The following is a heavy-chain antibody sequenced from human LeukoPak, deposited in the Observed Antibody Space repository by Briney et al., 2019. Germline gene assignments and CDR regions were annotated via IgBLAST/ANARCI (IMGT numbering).Heavy chain of an antibody. CDR1: GGSFSGYY. Sequence: SETLSLTCAVYGGSFSGYYWSWIRQPPGKGLEWIGEINHSGSTYYNPSLKSRVTISVDTSKNQFSLKLSSVTAADTAVYYCARDLVVGATHHDAFDIWGQGTMVTVSS. J-gene: IGHJ3*02. CDR2: INHSGST. V-gene: IGHV4-34*01. D-gene: IGHD1-26*01. CDR3: ARDLVVGATHHDAFDI.